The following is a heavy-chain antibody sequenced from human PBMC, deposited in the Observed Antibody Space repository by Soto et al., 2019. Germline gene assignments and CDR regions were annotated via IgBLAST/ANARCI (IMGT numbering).Heavy chain of an antibody. Sequence: SETLSLTCTVSGGSISSGDYYWSWIRQPPGKGLEWIGYIYYSGSTYYNPSLKSRVTISVDTSKNQFSLKLSSVTAADTAVYYCARFSISGLAIDYWGQGTMVTVSS. CDR3: ARFSISGLAIDY. V-gene: IGHV4-30-4*01. CDR2: IYYSGST. CDR1: GGSISSGDYY. J-gene: IGHJ4*02. D-gene: IGHD6-19*01.